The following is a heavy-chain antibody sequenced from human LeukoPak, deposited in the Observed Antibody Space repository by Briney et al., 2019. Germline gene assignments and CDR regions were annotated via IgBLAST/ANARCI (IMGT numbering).Heavy chain of an antibody. CDR3: ARATWDPNYYYYMDV. CDR2: ISSSRSYI. J-gene: IGHJ6*03. CDR1: GFTFSSYT. Sequence: PGGSLRLSCAASGFTFSSYTMKWVRQAPGKGLEWVSSISSSRSYIYYADSVKGRFTISRDNAKNSLFLQMNSLRAEDTAVYFCARATWDPNYYYYMDVWGKGTTVTISS. D-gene: IGHD1-26*01. V-gene: IGHV3-21*01.